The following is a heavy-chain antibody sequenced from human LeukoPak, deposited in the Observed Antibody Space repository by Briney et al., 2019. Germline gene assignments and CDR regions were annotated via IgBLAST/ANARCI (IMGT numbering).Heavy chain of an antibody. CDR2: ITSSGETT. CDR1: GFTFSIYA. D-gene: IGHD1-26*01. J-gene: IGHJ4*02. CDR3: ARGEGVDY. V-gene: IGHV3-48*03. Sequence: GGSLRLSCAASGFTFSIYAMSWVRQAPGKGLEWVSSITSSGETTYYADSVKGRFTISRDNAKNSLYLQMNNLRAEDTAVYYCARGEGVDYWGQGTLVTVSS.